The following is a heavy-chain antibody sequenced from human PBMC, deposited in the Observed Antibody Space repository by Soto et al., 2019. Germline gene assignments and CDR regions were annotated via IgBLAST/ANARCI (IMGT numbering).Heavy chain of an antibody. CDR2: IYHIGTT. V-gene: IGHV4-38-2*01. CDR1: GDSIISTYY. J-gene: IGHJ4*02. D-gene: IGHD2-15*01. CDR3: GRTDNVGLYPY. Sequence: SETLSLTCAVSGDSIISTYYWAWIRQPPVKGLELIWSIYHIGTTYYNPSLTSRVTISVDTSKNQFSLKLSSVTASDSAVDYWGRTDNVGLYPYLGQATLVPVSS.